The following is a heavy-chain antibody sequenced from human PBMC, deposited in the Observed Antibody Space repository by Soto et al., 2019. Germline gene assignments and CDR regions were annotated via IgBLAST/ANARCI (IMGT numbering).Heavy chain of an antibody. V-gene: IGHV3-15*01. CDR3: TTEKDYYDTPGWFDP. D-gene: IGHD3-22*01. Sequence: GSLRLACAASVFTVSNAWMSWVRQAPGKGLEWVGRIKSKTDGGTTDYAAPVKGRFTISRDDSKNTLYLQMNSLKTEDTAVYYCTTEKDYYDTPGWFDPWGQGTLVTVSS. J-gene: IGHJ5*02. CDR1: VFTVSNAW. CDR2: IKSKTDGGTT.